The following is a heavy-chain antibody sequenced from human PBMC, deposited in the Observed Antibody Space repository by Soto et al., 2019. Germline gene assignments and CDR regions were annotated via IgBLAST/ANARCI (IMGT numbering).Heavy chain of an antibody. CDR3: ARGDSTDCSNGVCSFFYNHDMDV. J-gene: IGHJ6*02. V-gene: IGHV1-2*04. D-gene: IGHD2-8*01. CDR2: INPKSGGT. CDR1: GCSFTDYH. Sequence: ASVKVSCKASGCSFTDYHIHSVRQAPGQGLEWLGRINPKSGGTSTAQKFQGWVTMTTDTSISTASMELTRLTSDDTAIYYCARGDSTDCSNGVCSFFYNHDMDVWGQGTTVTVSS.